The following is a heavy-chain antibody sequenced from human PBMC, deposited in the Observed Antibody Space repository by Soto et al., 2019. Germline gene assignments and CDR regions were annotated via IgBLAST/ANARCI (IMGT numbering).Heavy chain of an antibody. CDR2: TYYRSKWYN. Sequence: PSQTLSLTCAISGDSVSSNSAASNSIMQSPSRGLEWLGRTYYRSKWYNDYAVSVKSRITINPDTSKNQFSLQLNSVTPEDTAVSYCARAPVQDDAFDIWGQGTMVTVSS. CDR3: ARAPVQDDAFDI. J-gene: IGHJ3*02. V-gene: IGHV6-1*01. CDR1: GDSVSSNSAA.